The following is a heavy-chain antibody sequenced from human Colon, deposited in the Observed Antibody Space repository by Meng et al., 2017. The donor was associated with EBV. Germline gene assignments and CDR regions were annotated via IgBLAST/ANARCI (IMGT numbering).Heavy chain of an antibody. CDR2: NSTKTGTP. CDR3: ARGGNFDP. Sequence: VEFGSELKTPGASVKVSGKAFGYTFSNYTINAVGQAHGRVLEWMGWNSTKTGTPTYTQGFTGRFVFSLDTSVSTAYLQISSLKAEDTAVYYCARGGNFDPWGQGTLVTVSS. J-gene: IGHJ5*02. CDR1: GYTFSNYT. V-gene: IGHV7-4-1*02. D-gene: IGHD2/OR15-2a*01.